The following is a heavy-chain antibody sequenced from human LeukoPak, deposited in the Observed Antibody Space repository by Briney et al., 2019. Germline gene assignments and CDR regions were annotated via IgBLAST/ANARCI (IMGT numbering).Heavy chain of an antibody. CDR3: AKLGDIYGSGSDPGKYYFDY. V-gene: IGHV3-23*01. J-gene: IGHJ4*02. D-gene: IGHD3-10*01. Sequence: GGSLRLSCAASGFTFSSYAMSWVRQAPGKGLEWVSAISGSGGSTYYADSVKGRFTISRDNSKNTLYLQMNSLRAEDTAVYYCAKLGDIYGSGSDPGKYYFDYWGQGTLVTVSS. CDR1: GFTFSSYA. CDR2: ISGSGGST.